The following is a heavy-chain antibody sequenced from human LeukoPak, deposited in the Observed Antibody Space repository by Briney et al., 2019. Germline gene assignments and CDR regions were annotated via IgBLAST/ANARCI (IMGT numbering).Heavy chain of an antibody. V-gene: IGHV1-69*06. Sequence: VASVKVSCKASGGTFSSYAISWVRQAPGQGLEWMGGIIPIFGTANYAQKFQGRVTITADKSTSTAYMELSSLRSEDTAVYYCARAPDGDYGDYAGDYWGQGTLVTVSS. J-gene: IGHJ4*02. CDR2: IIPIFGTA. CDR3: ARAPDGDYGDYAGDY. CDR1: GGTFSSYA. D-gene: IGHD4-17*01.